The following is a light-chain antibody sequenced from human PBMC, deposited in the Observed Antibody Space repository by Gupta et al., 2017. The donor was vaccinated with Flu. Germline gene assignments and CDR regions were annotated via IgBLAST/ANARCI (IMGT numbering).Light chain of an antibody. CDR2: GTS. J-gene: IGKJ1*01. CDR3: QQYNDDSWT. V-gene: IGKV1-5*03. CDR1: QTINRW. Sequence: DIQMTQSPSTLSASVGDRVTITCRASQTINRWLAWYQQRPGKAPQLLVYGTSNLENGVPSRFSGAGSGTEFTLTISILHPDDFATYYCQQYNDDSWTFGQGTKVEIK.